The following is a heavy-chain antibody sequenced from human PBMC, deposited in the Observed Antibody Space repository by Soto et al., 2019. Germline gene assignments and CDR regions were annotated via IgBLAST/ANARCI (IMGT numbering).Heavy chain of an antibody. CDR1: GFTFSNAW. CDR2: IKSKTDGGTT. Sequence: EVQLVESGGGLVKPGESLRLSCAASGFTFSNAWMNWVRQAPGKGLEWVGLIKSKTDGGTTDYPAPVKGRFIISRDDSRNTLYLQMNSLKTEDTAVYYCTTAHPRGPDYWGQGTLVTVSS. V-gene: IGHV3-15*01. CDR3: TTAHPRGPDY. D-gene: IGHD5-12*01. J-gene: IGHJ4*02.